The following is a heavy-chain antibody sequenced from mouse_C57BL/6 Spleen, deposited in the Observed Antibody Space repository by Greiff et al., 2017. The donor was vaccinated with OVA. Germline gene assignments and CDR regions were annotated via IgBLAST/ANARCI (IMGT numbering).Heavy chain of an antibody. CDR3: ARRDGNYVNYYAMDD. D-gene: IGHD2-1*01. J-gene: IGHJ4*01. V-gene: IGHV1-66*01. Sequence: QVQLQQSGPELVKPGASVKISCKASGYSFTSYYIHWVKQRPGQGLEWIGWIYPGSGNTKYNEKFKGKATLTADTSSSTAYMQLSSLTSEDSAVYYCARRDGNYVNYYAMDDWGQGTSVTVSS. CDR2: IYPGSGNT. CDR1: GYSFTSYY.